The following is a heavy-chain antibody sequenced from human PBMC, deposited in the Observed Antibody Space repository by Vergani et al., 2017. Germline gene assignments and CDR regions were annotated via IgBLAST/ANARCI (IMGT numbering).Heavy chain of an antibody. Sequence: QVQLVQSGAEVKKPGASVKVSCRASGYSFSSYDISWVRQATGQGLEWMGWMNPNSGTTGYAQKFQGRVTMTRNTSISTAYMELSSLRSEDTAVYYCARYYYYYGMDVWGQGTTVTVSS. J-gene: IGHJ6*02. CDR1: GYSFSSYD. CDR2: MNPNSGTT. CDR3: ARYYYYYGMDV. V-gene: IGHV1-8*01.